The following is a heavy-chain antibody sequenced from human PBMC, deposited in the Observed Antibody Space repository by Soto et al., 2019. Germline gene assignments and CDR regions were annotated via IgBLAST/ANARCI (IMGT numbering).Heavy chain of an antibody. J-gene: IGHJ6*03. D-gene: IGHD6-13*01. V-gene: IGHV4-34*01. CDR1: GGSFSGYY. CDR2: INHSGST. CDR3: ARNGQLVKRRNYYYYYYMDV. Sequence: SETLSLTCAVYGGSFSGYYWSWIRQPPGKGLEWIGEINHSGSTNYNPSLKSRVTISVDTSKNQFSLKLSSVTAADTAVYYCARNGQLVKRRNYYYYYYMDVWGKGTTVTVSS.